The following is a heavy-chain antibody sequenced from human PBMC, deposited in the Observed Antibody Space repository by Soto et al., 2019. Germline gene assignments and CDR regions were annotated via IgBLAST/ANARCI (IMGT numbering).Heavy chain of an antibody. V-gene: IGHV1-69*01. Sequence: QVLLVQSGAEVKKPGSSVKISCKASGGSFGNSAINWVRQTPGQGLEWLGGFIPVYRTLNYAQKFQGRVTITAGESKGKAYMTLNSLASNDTAGYFWSKGVIWIGYFTVDSWGQGTRVTVSS. CDR2: FIPVYRTL. J-gene: IGHJ4*02. D-gene: IGHD3-3*01. CDR1: GGSFGNSA. CDR3: SKGVIWIGYFTVDS.